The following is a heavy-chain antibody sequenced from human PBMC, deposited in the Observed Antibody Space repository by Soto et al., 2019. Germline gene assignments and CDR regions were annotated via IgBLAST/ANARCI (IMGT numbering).Heavy chain of an antibody. J-gene: IGHJ4*02. CDR2: IYHSGST. V-gene: IGHV4-30-2*01. CDR1: GGSISSGGYS. Sequence: QLQLQESGSGLVKPSQTLSLTCAVSGGSISSGGYSWSWIRQPPGKGLEWIGYIYHSGSTYYNPSLKSGVTISVDRSKNQFSLKLSSVPAADTAVYYCARAIGWFGKLLGGYYFEYWGQGTLVTVSS. D-gene: IGHD3-10*01. CDR3: ARAIGWFGKLLGGYYFEY.